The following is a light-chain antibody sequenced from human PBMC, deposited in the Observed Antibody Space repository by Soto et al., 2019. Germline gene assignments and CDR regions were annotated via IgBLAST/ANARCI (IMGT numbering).Light chain of an antibody. CDR1: QDISNH. V-gene: IGKV1-16*02. J-gene: IGKJ5*01. CDR3: QQYNSYPIT. Sequence: DIHMTQSPSSLSASVGDRVTITCRASQDISNHVAWFQQRPGKAPKSLIHAASSLYSGVPSKFIRSGSGTDFTRTISSLQPEDFAADYCQQYNSYPITFGQGTRLEIK. CDR2: AAS.